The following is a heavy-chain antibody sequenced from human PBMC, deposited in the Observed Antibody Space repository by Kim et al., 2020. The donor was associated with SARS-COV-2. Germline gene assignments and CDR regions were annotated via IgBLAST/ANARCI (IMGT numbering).Heavy chain of an antibody. CDR3: ARGPTIFDY. V-gene: IGHV4-4*02. CDR2: IYHSGST. Sequence: SETLSLTCAVSGGSISSANWWIWVRQPPVKGLEWIGEIYHSGSTKYNPSLKSRVTISLDKSNNQFSLKLSSVTDADTAVYYCARGPTIFDYWGQGILVIVSS. J-gene: IGHJ4*02. CDR1: GGSISSANW.